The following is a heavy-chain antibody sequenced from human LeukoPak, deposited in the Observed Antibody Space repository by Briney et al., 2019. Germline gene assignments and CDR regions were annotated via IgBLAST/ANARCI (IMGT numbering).Heavy chain of an antibody. V-gene: IGHV7-4-1*02. Sequence: ASVKVSCKASGYTFTGYYMHWVRQAPGQGLEWMGWINTNTGNPTYAQGFTGRFVFSLDTSVSTAYLQISSLKAEDTAVYYCARSWQWLGFDYWGQGTLVTVSS. CDR2: INTNTGNP. D-gene: IGHD6-19*01. CDR1: GYTFTGYY. J-gene: IGHJ4*02. CDR3: ARSWQWLGFDY.